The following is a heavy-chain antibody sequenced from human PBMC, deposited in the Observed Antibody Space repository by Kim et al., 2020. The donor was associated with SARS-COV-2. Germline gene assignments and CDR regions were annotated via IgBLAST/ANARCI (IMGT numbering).Heavy chain of an antibody. CDR2: ISSSGTTK. CDR1: GFILSSYE. J-gene: IGHJ6*02. V-gene: IGHV3-48*03. CDR3: ARDRRYSTSWPRSEYYYGMDV. Sequence: GGSLRLSCAASGFILSSYEMNWVRQAPGKGLEWVPYISSSGTTKYYADSVKGRFTISRDDAKNSLFLQMNSLRAEDTAVYYCARDRRYSTSWPRSEYYYGMDVWGQGTTVTVSS. D-gene: IGHD2-2*01.